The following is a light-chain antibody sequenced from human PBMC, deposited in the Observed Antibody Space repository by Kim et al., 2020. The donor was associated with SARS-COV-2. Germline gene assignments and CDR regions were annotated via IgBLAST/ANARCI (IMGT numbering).Light chain of an antibody. CDR2: STS. CDR1: QSVSSK. CDR3: QQYNQWPYA. V-gene: IGKV3-15*01. Sequence: EIVMTQSPATLSVSPGERATLSCRASQSVSSKLAWYQQRPGQAPRHLIHSTSASATGSQAKFKGSGAGTEFTLTISSLQSEDFAVLHCQQYNQWPYAFGQGPRLE. J-gene: IGKJ2*01.